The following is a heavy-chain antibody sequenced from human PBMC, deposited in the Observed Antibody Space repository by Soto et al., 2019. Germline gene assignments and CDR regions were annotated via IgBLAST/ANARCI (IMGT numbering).Heavy chain of an antibody. CDR2: IISGGGSS. J-gene: IGHJ5*02. V-gene: IGHV3-23*01. CDR1: GFTFSSFA. CDR3: AKGGVRGVISFDP. Sequence: GGSLRLSCAASGFTFSSFAMSWVRQTPGKKLEWVSAIISGGGSSYYADSVKGRFTISRDNSKNTLYLQMNSLRVEDTAVYYCAKGGVRGVISFDPWGQGTLVIVSS. D-gene: IGHD3-10*01.